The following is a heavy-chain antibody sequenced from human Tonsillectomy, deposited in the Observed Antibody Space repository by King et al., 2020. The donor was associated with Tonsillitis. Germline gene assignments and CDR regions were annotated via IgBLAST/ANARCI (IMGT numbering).Heavy chain of an antibody. Sequence: VQLVESGGGLVQPGGSLRLSCSASGFTFSDYAMHWVRQATGKGLEYVSGISDNGGIRYCADSVKGRCAISRDNSKNTLYLQMSSLRAEDTALYYCTTTGDFWGQGILVPVSS. CDR3: TTTGDF. V-gene: IGHV3-64D*06. CDR1: GFTFSDYA. CDR2: ISDNGGIR. D-gene: IGHD3-16*01. J-gene: IGHJ4*02.